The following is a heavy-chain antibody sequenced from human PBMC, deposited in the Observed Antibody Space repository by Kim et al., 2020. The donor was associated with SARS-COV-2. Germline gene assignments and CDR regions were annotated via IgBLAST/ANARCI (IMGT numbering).Heavy chain of an antibody. D-gene: IGHD3-10*01. J-gene: IGHJ4*02. CDR1: GGSISSGDSY. V-gene: IGHV4-31*03. CDR3: ATTRITKIRGLIFSDGIVD. Sequence: SETLSLTCTVSGGSISSGDSYWTWIRQFPGKGREWIGYIYYSGSTYYNPSLQNRVTMSVDTSKNHLSLRLISVTAADTAVYFCATTRITKIRGLIFSDGIVDWGRGTLVTVSS. CDR2: IYYSGST.